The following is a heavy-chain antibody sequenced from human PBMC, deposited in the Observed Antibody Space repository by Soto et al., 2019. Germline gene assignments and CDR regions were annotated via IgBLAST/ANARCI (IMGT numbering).Heavy chain of an antibody. V-gene: IGHV3-33*01. CDR3: ARGPVVVVAATPIDY. CDR1: GFTFSSYG. Sequence: GGSLRLSCAASGFTFSSYGMHWVRQAPGKGLEWVAVIWYDGSNKYYADSVKGRFTISRDNSKNTLYLQMNSLRAEDTAVYYCARGPVVVVAATPIDYWGQGTLVTVSS. D-gene: IGHD2-15*01. J-gene: IGHJ4*02. CDR2: IWYDGSNK.